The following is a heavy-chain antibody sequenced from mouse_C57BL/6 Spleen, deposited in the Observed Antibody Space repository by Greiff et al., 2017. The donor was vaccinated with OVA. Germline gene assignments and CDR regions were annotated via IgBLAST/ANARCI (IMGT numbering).Heavy chain of an antibody. CDR2: IDPSDSYT. J-gene: IGHJ3*01. V-gene: IGHV1-69*01. Sequence: QVQLQQSGAELVMPGASVKLSCKASGYTFTSYWMHWVKQRPGQGLEWIGEIDPSDSYTNYNQKFKGKSTLTVDKSSSTAYMQLSSLTSEDSAVYYGARLGIYYDPQRAAWFAYWGQGTLVTVSA. CDR1: GYTFTSYW. CDR3: ARLGIYYDPQRAAWFAY. D-gene: IGHD2-4*01.